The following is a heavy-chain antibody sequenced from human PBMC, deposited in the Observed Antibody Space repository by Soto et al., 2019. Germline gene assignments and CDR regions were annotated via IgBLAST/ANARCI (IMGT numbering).Heavy chain of an antibody. Sequence: QVQLVQSGAEVKKPGASVKVSCKASGYTFTSYGISWVRQAPGQGLEWMGWISAYNGNTNYAQKLQGRVTMTTDTPTSTAYMELRSLRSDDTAVYYCARVYWDCSSTRCYAGDFDYWGQGTLVTVSS. V-gene: IGHV1-18*01. CDR3: ARVYWDCSSTRCYAGDFDY. D-gene: IGHD2-2*01. CDR1: GYTFTSYG. J-gene: IGHJ4*02. CDR2: ISAYNGNT.